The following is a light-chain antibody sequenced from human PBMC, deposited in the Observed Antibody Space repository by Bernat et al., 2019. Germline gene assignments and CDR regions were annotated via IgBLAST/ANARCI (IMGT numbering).Light chain of an antibody. V-gene: IGLV2-11*01. J-gene: IGLJ1*01. CDR2: DVS. CDR1: SSDVGGYKY. CDR3: CSYAGSYTDV. Sequence: QSALTQPRSVSGSPGQSVTISCTGTSSDVGGYKYVSWYQQHPGKAPKLMIYDVSKRPSGVPDRFSGSKSGNTASLTISGLQAEDEADYYCCSYAGSYTDVFATETKVTVL.